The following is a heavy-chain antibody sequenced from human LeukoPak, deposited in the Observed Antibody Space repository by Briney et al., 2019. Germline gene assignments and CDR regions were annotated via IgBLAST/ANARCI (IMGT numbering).Heavy chain of an antibody. J-gene: IGHJ5*02. CDR2: IIPIFGTA. D-gene: IGHD4-17*01. CDR3: ARLADDYGDYGWFDP. CDR1: GGTFSSYA. V-gene: IGHV1-69*05. Sequence: ASVKVSCKASGGTFSSYAISWVRQARGQGLDWMGGIIPIFGTANYAQKFQGRVTLNTDGSTSTDYMELSSLRSEDTAVYYCARLADDYGDYGWFDPWGQGTLVTVSS.